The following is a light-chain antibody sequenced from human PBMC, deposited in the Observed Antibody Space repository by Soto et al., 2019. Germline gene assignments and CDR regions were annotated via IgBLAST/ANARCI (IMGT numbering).Light chain of an antibody. Sequence: DIVMTQIPLSLSVTPGRAASISCKSSQTARHSDGRTYLYWYRQKPGQPPHLLIYEVSNRFSGVTERFRGCGSGTDFTLNISRVEADDVGVYYCMQNIDLPPTFGQGTKLEIK. CDR3: MQNIDLPPT. CDR1: QTARHSDGRTY. J-gene: IGKJ2*01. CDR2: EVS. V-gene: IGKV2D-29*01.